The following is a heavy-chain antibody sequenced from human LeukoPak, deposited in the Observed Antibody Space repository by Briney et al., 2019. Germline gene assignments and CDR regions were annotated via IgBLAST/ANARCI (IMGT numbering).Heavy chain of an antibody. CDR1: SGSIGSYY. J-gene: IGHJ4*02. D-gene: IGHD3-10*01. CDR2: IYHSGST. V-gene: IGHV4-59*12. Sequence: SETLSLTCTVSSGSIGSYYWSWIRQPPGKGLEWIGSIYHSGSTNYNPSLKSRVTISVDTSKNQFSLKLSSVTAADTAVYYCARGLRYGTMVRGLPFDYWGQGTLVTVSS. CDR3: ARGLRYGTMVRGLPFDY.